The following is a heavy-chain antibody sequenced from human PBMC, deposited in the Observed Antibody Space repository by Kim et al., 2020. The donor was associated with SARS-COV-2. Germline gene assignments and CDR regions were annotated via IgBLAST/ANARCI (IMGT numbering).Heavy chain of an antibody. J-gene: IGHJ6*01. CDR2: IYHSGST. CDR3: ARGSGGPVHSYHYGLDD. D-gene: IGHD3-10*01. CDR1: GGSISGHY. Sequence: SETLSLTCTVSGGSISGHYWTWIRQPPGKELEWIGDIYHSGSTNYNPSLKSRVTISIDTSKNHFSLKLTSVTAADTAVYYCARGSGGPVHSYHYGLDDWG. V-gene: IGHV4-59*11.